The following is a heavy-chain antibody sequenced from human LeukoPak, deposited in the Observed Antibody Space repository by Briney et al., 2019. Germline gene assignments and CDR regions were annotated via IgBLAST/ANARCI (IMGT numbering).Heavy chain of an antibody. CDR2: IYYSGST. Sequence: SKTLSLTCTVSGGSISSGGYYWSWIRQHPGKGLEWIGYIYYSGSTYYNPSLKSRVTISVDTSKNQFSLKLSSVTAADTAVYYCARGPTVTLFDYWGQGTLVTVSS. CDR3: ARGPTVTLFDY. D-gene: IGHD4-17*01. J-gene: IGHJ4*02. V-gene: IGHV4-31*03. CDR1: GGSISSGGYY.